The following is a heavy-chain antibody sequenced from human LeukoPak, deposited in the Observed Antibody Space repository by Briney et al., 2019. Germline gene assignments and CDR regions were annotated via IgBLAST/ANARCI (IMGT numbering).Heavy chain of an antibody. CDR2: INHSGST. CDR1: GGSFSGYY. J-gene: IGHJ4*02. CDR3: ARPTPYYDFWSGYFNY. Sequence: SETLSLTCAVYGGSFSGYYWSWIRQPPGKGLEWIGEINHSGSTNYNPSLKSRVTISVDTSKNQFSLKLSSVTAADTAVYYCARPTPYYDFWSGYFNYWGQGTLVTVSS. V-gene: IGHV4-34*01. D-gene: IGHD3-3*01.